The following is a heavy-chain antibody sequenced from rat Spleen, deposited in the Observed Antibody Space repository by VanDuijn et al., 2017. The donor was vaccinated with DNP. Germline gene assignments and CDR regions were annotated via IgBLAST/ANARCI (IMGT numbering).Heavy chain of an antibody. Sequence: EVQLVESGGGLVQPGNSLKLSCAASGFTFSDHAMAWVRQSPMKGLEWVATISHDAGTTYYRDSVKGRLTISRDNARSTLYLQMDSLRSEDTATYYCAKGRWDYFDYWGQGVMVTVSS. V-gene: IGHV5-17*01. CDR2: ISHDAGTT. D-gene: IGHD1-11*01. CDR3: AKGRWDYFDY. CDR1: GFTFSDHA. J-gene: IGHJ2*01.